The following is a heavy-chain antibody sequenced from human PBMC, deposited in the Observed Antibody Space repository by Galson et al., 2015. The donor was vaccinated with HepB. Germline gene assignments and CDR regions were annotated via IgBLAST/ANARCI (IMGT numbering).Heavy chain of an antibody. D-gene: IGHD3-16*01. V-gene: IGHV6-1*01. J-gene: IGHJ4*02. CDR1: GDSVSSNRAA. Sequence: CAISGDSVSSNRAAWNWIRQSPSRGLEWLGRTYYRSKWYNEYAVSVRSRISINPDTSKNHFSLQLNSVTPEDTAVYYCTELGGGDYWGQGTLVTVSS. CDR3: TELGGGDY. CDR2: TYYRSKWYN.